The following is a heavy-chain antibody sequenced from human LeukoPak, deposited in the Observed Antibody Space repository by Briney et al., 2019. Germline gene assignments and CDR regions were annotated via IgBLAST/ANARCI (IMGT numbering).Heavy chain of an antibody. D-gene: IGHD4-17*01. J-gene: IGHJ4*02. CDR2: IDPIDSYT. V-gene: IGHV5-10-1*01. CDR1: GYIFSNYW. Sequence: GESLKISCKGSGYIFSNYWISWVRQMPGKGLEWMGRIDPIDSYTNYSPSFQGHVTMSVDKSTSTAYLQWSSLKALDTAMYYCARQTTVTTQSDYWGQGTLVTVSS. CDR3: ARQTTVTTQSDY.